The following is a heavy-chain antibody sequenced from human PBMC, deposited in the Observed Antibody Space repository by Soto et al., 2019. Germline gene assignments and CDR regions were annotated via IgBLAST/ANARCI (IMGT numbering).Heavy chain of an antibody. Sequence: QVRLQESGPGLVEPSGTLSLTCAVSGDSVSSSSCWSWVRQAPGKGLEWIGEIYHSETFNYNPSLASQVSVSVDTSRNQLSLNLKSVTAADTAVYYCVRSVPAATWQYSGMDVWGQGTTVTVSS. V-gene: IGHV4-4*02. J-gene: IGHJ6*02. CDR2: IYHSETF. CDR3: VRSVPAATWQYSGMDV. D-gene: IGHD2-2*01. CDR1: GDSVSSSSC.